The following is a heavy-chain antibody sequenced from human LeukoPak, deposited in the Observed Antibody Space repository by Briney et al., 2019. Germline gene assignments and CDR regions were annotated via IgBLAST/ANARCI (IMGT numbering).Heavy chain of an antibody. D-gene: IGHD4-23*01. J-gene: IGHJ4*02. CDR2: IYYSGST. Sequence: SQTLSLTCTVSGGSISSGGYYWSWIRQHPGKGLEWIGYIYYSGSTYYNPSLKSRVTISVDTSKNQFSLKLSSVTAADTAVYYCARRPARWSRFDYWGQGTLVTVSS. CDR1: GGSISSGGYY. CDR3: ARRPARWSRFDY. V-gene: IGHV4-31*03.